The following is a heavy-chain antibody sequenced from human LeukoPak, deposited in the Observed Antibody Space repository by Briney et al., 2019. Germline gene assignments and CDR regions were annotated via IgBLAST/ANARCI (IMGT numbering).Heavy chain of an antibody. V-gene: IGHV1-24*01. CDR1: GYTLTEVS. J-gene: IGHJ3*02. CDR3: ATLEDDSSGYGAFGI. Sequence: GASVKVSCKVSGYTLTEVSMHWVRQAPGKGLEWMGGFDPEDGETIYAQKFQGRVTMTEDTSTDTAYMELSSLRSEDTAVYYCATLEDDSSGYGAFGIWGQGTMVTVSS. D-gene: IGHD3-22*01. CDR2: FDPEDGET.